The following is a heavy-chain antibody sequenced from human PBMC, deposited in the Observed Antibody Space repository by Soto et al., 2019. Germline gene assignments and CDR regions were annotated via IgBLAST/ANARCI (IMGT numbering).Heavy chain of an antibody. V-gene: IGHV4-39*01. D-gene: IGHD2-21*02. CDR3: ARQRTTVVTQAYFDH. CDR2: IYYSGRT. CDR1: GESIGSSSYY. Sequence: NPSETLSLTCIVSGESIGSSSYYWGWIRQPPGKGLEWIGSIYYSGRTYYNPSFKSRVTISIDTSKNQFSLKLSSVTATDTAVYYCARQRTTVVTQAYFDHWGQGALVTVSS. J-gene: IGHJ4*02.